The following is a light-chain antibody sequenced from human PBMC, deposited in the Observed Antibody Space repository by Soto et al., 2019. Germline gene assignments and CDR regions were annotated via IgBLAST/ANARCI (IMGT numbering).Light chain of an antibody. V-gene: IGKV3-20*01. J-gene: IGKJ1*01. CDR2: GAS. Sequence: EIVLTQSPGTLSLSPGERATLSCRASQSVSSSYLAWYQQQPGQAPRLLISGASSRATGIPDRFSGSGSGTDFTLTISRLEPEDFAVYSCQQYGSSSWTFGQGTKVEIK. CDR3: QQYGSSSWT. CDR1: QSVSSSY.